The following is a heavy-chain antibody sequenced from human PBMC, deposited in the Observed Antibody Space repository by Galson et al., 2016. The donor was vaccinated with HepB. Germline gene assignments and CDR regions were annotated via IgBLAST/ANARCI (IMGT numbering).Heavy chain of an antibody. Sequence: SVKVSCKASGYTFISYYMHWVRQAPGQGLEWMGIINPSGGSTSYAQKFQGRVTMTRDTSTSTVYMDLGGLRSEDTAVYYCARGYITGTSGGYYYCRDVWGHGTTVTVPS. CDR3: ARGYITGTSGGYYYCRDV. D-gene: IGHD1-20*01. CDR2: INPSGGST. J-gene: IGHJ6*01. V-gene: IGHV1-46*01. CDR1: GYTFISYY.